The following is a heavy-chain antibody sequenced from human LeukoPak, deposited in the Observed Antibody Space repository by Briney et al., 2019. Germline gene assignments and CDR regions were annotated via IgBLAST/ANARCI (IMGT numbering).Heavy chain of an antibody. V-gene: IGHV4-39*01. CDR2: IYYSGST. J-gene: IGHJ6*03. CDR3: ARHSSSRLYYYYYYMDV. Sequence: PSETLSLTCTVSGGSISSSSYYWGWIRQPPGKGLEWIGSIYYSGSTYYNPSLKSRVTISVDTSKNQFSLKLSSVTAADTAVYYCARHSSSRLYYYYYYMDVWGKGTTVTASS. CDR1: GGSISSSSYY. D-gene: IGHD6-6*01.